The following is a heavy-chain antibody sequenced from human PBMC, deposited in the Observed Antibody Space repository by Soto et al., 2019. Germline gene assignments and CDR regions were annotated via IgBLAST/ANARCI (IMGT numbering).Heavy chain of an antibody. J-gene: IGHJ4*02. CDR3: AKPRGYYDSSGYPTPDY. V-gene: IGHV3-48*01. Sequence: GGSLRLSCAASGFTFSGYNMNWVRQAPGKGLEWVSYISSGSGTIYYADSVKGRFTISRDNAKNSLYLQMNSLRAEDTAVYYCAKPRGYYDSSGYPTPDYWGQGTLVTVSS. D-gene: IGHD3-22*01. CDR1: GFTFSGYN. CDR2: ISSGSGTI.